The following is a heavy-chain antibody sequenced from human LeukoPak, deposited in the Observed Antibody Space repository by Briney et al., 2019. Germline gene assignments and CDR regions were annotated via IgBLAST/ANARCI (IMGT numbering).Heavy chain of an antibody. Sequence: GGSLRLSCAASGFTFATYAMSWVRQAPGRGLEWVSRISSDGSSTSYADSVKGRFTISRDNAKNTLYLQMNSLRAEDTAVYYCARTAYSDYSSGFWGQGTLVTVSS. CDR3: ARTAYSDYSSGF. D-gene: IGHD5-12*01. CDR2: ISSDGSST. CDR1: GFTFATYA. V-gene: IGHV3-74*01. J-gene: IGHJ4*02.